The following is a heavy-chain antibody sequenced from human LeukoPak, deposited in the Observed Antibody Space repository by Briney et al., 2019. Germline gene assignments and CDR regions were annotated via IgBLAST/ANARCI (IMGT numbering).Heavy chain of an antibody. D-gene: IGHD3-22*01. CDR2: INHSGST. CDR3: ARGPAGYYYDSSGLTY. J-gene: IGHJ4*02. CDR1: GGSFSGYY. V-gene: IGHV4-34*01. Sequence: KPSETLSLTCAVYGGSFSGYYWSWIRQPPGKGLEWIGEINHSGSTNYNPSLKSRVTISVDTSKNQFSLKLSSVTAADTAVYYCARGPAGYYYDSSGLTYWGQGTLVTVSS.